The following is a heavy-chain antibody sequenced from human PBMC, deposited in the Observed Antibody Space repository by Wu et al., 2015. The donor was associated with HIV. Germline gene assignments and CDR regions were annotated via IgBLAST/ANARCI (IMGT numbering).Heavy chain of an antibody. CDR3: ARGGYDFWSGYYGHFDY. CDR1: GFGFTGYH. D-gene: IGHD3-3*01. Sequence: QVQLVQSGAEVKKPGASVKVSCKPSGFGFTGYHIHWVRQAPGQGLEWMGRINPNSGFTNYAQKFQGRVTMSRDMSISTVYMELSSLRSEDTAVYYCARGGYDFWSGYYGHFDYWGQGTLVTVSS. J-gene: IGHJ4*02. CDR2: INPNSGFT. V-gene: IGHV1-2*02.